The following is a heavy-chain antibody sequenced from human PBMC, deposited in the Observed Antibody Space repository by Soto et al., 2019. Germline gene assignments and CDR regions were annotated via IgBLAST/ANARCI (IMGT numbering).Heavy chain of an antibody. Sequence: EVQLVESGGGLVKPGGSLRLSCAASGFTFSRNSMTWVRQAPGKGLEWVSSISSRSQSIYYADSVKGRFTISRDNAKNSLYLQMNSLRAEDTAVYYCAREGPACTSCYSHNWGQGTLVTVSS. D-gene: IGHD2-2*01. V-gene: IGHV3-21*01. CDR1: GFTFSRNS. J-gene: IGHJ4*02. CDR2: ISSRSQSI. CDR3: AREGPACTSCYSHN.